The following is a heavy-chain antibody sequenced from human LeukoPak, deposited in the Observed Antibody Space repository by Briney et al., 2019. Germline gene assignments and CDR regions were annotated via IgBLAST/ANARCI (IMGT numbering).Heavy chain of an antibody. J-gene: IGHJ4*02. CDR1: GYTFTGYY. D-gene: IGHD2-2*02. CDR3: ARDLFRYCSSTSCYKAGGY. Sequence: ASVKVSCKASGYTFTGYYMHWVRQAPGQGLEWMGWINPNSGGTNYAQKFQGRVTMTRDTSISTAYMELSRLRSDDTAVYYCARDLFRYCSSTSCYKAGGYWGQGTLVTVSS. CDR2: INPNSGGT. V-gene: IGHV1-2*02.